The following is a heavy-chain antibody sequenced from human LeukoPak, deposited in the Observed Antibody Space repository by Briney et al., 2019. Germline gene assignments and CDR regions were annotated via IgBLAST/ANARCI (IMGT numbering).Heavy chain of an antibody. CDR3: AKDLRYSSSWSSGWFDP. CDR1: GYTFTDYY. Sequence: GASVKVSCKASGYTFTDYYLHWVRQAPGQGLQWVGWINPKSGGTSYAHMFQGRVTMTRDTSISTAYMELSRLRSDDTAVYYCAKDLRYSSSWSSGWFDPWGQGTLVTVSS. V-gene: IGHV1-2*02. D-gene: IGHD6-13*01. J-gene: IGHJ5*02. CDR2: INPKSGGT.